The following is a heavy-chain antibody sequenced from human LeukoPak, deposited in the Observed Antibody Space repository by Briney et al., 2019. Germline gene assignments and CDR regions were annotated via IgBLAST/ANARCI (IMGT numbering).Heavy chain of an antibody. J-gene: IGHJ4*02. D-gene: IGHD2-2*01. CDR1: GGSISSSSYY. CDR3: ARQGQYCSSTSCYRDLSHFDY. Sequence: TPSETLSLTRTVSGGSISSSSYYWGRIRQPPGKGLEWIGSIYYSGSTYYNPSLKSRVTISVDTSKNQFSLKLSSVTAADTAVYYCARQGQYCSSTSCYRDLSHFDYWGQGTLVTVSS. CDR2: IYYSGST. V-gene: IGHV4-39*01.